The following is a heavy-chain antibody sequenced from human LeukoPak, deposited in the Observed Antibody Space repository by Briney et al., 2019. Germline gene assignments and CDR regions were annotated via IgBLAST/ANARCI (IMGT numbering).Heavy chain of an antibody. V-gene: IGHV3-23*01. Sequence: PGASLRLSCAASGFTFSSYAMSWVRQAPGKGLEWVSAISGSGGSTYYADSVKGRFTISRDNSKNTLYLQMNSLRAGDTAVYYWAKGGYYDSSGYLAPWGQGTLVTVSS. CDR2: ISGSGGST. J-gene: IGHJ5*02. CDR3: AKGGYYDSSGYLAP. D-gene: IGHD3-22*01. CDR1: GFTFSSYA.